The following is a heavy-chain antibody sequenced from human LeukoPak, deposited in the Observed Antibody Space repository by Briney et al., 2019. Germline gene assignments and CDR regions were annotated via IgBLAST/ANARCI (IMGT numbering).Heavy chain of an antibody. Sequence: ASVKVSCKASGYTFTSYYMHWVRQAPGQGLEWMGRINPNSGGTNYAQKFQGRVTMTRDTSISTAYMELSRLRSDDTAVYYCATVRYYDFWNYWGQGTLVTVSS. J-gene: IGHJ4*02. CDR3: ATVRYYDFWNY. CDR2: INPNSGGT. D-gene: IGHD3-3*01. CDR1: GYTFTSYY. V-gene: IGHV1-2*06.